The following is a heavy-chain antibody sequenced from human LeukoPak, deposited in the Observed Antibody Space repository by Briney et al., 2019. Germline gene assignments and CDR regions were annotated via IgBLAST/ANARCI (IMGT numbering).Heavy chain of an antibody. D-gene: IGHD6-13*01. CDR3: ATVRGNRDSIWYYEY. Sequence: GGSLRLSCAASGFTFRHYGMHWVRQAPGKGLDWVALIRYDGSNEYYADSVKGRFTISRDNSKSTLFLQLNSLRAEDTAVYYCATVRGNRDSIWYYEYWGQGTLLTVSS. CDR2: IRYDGSNE. V-gene: IGHV3-30*02. J-gene: IGHJ4*02. CDR1: GFTFRHYG.